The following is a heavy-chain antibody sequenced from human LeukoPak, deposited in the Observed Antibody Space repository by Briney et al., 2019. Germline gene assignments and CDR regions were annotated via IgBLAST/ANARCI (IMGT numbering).Heavy chain of an antibody. D-gene: IGHD3-3*01. V-gene: IGHV3-20*04. J-gene: IGHJ4*02. CDR1: GFTFDDYG. Sequence: GGSLRLSCAASGFTFDDYGMSWVRQAPGKGLEWVSGINWNGGSTGYADSVKGRFTISRDNAKNSLYLQMNSLRAEDTALYYCARRGTIFGVVSHFDYWGQGTLVTVSS. CDR2: INWNGGST. CDR3: ARRGTIFGVVSHFDY.